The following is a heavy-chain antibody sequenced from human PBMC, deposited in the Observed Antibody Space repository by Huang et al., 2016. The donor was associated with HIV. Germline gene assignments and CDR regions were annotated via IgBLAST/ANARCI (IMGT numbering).Heavy chain of an antibody. CDR2: VSSTGTNK. CDR3: ASATPSPTLVLYYYYYMDV. CDR1: GFTFSSYP. Sequence: QVHLVESGGGVVQPGRSLRLSCAASGFTFSSYPMHWVRQGPGKGLEWVASVSSTGTNKYYGDSVKGRFTISRDNSRNRRYLQMNSLRAEDTGIYYCASATPSPTLVLYYYYYMDVWGKGTTVAVFS. J-gene: IGHJ6*03. D-gene: IGHD6-13*01. V-gene: IGHV3-30-3*01.